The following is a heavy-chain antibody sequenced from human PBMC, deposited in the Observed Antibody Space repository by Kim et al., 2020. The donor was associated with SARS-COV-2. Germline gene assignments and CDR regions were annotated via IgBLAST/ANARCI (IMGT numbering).Heavy chain of an antibody. CDR3: ARQWVVYDIWTGTPTNNWFDP. J-gene: IGHJ5*02. CDR2: IYPGDSDT. V-gene: IGHV5-51*01. Sequence: GESLKISCKGSGYSFTSYWIGWVRQMPGKGLEWMGIIYPGDSDTRYSPFFQGQVNISADKSISTAYLQWRSLKASDTAMYYCARQWVVYDIWTGTPTNNWFDPWGQGTLVTVSS. D-gene: IGHD3-9*01. CDR1: GYSFTSYW.